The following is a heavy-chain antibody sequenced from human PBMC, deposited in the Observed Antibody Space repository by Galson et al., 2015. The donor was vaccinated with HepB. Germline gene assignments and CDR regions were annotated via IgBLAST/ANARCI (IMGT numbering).Heavy chain of an antibody. CDR2: IVVGSGNT. CDR3: AAGIVGTTTPDFDS. D-gene: IGHD1-26*01. CDR1: GFNFTSSA. J-gene: IGHJ4*02. Sequence: SVKVSCKASGFNFTSSAMQWVRQARGQRLEWIGWIVVGSGNTKDAQKFQERVTITRDMSTRTAYMELSSLRSEDTAVYYCAAGIVGTTTPDFDSWDQGTPVTVSS. V-gene: IGHV1-58*02.